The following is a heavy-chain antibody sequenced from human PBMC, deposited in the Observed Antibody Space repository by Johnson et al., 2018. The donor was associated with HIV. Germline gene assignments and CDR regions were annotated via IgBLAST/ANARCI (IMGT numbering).Heavy chain of an antibody. D-gene: IGHD6-6*01. V-gene: IGHV3-13*01. CDR3: ARYSSSLDAFDS. J-gene: IGHJ3*02. CDR1: GFTFSSYD. CDR2: IGTAGDT. Sequence: VQLVESGGGLVQPGGSLRLSCAASGFTFSSYDMHWVRQATGKGLEWVSAIGTAGDTYYPGSVKGRFTISRENAKNSLYLQMNSLRAGDTAVYYCARYSSSLDAFDSWGQGTMVTVSS.